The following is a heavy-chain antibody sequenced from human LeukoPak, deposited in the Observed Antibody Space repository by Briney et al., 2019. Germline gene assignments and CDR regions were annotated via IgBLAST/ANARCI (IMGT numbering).Heavy chain of an antibody. J-gene: IGHJ5*02. CDR1: GYSFTSYW. CDR3: ARLGCSSTSCYLPDWFDP. D-gene: IGHD2-2*01. V-gene: IGHV5-51*01. CDR2: IYPGDSDT. Sequence: PGESLKISCKGSGYSFTSYWIGWVRQMPGKGLEWMGIIYPGDSDTRYNPSFQGQVTISADKSISTAYLQWSSLKASDTAMYYCARLGCSSTSCYLPDWFDPWGQGTLVTVSS.